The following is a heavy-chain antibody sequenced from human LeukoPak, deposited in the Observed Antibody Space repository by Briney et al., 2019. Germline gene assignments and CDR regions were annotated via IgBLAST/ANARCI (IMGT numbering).Heavy chain of an antibody. D-gene: IGHD6-19*01. CDR3: ARREQWLVGDDY. CDR2: FDPEDGET. J-gene: IGHJ4*02. V-gene: IGHV1-24*01. CDR1: GYTLTELS. Sequence: GASVKVSCKVSGYTLTELSMHWVRQAPGKGLEWMGGFDPEDGETIYAQKFQGRVTMAEDTSTDTAYMELSSLRSEDTAVYYCARREQWLVGDDYWGQGTLVTVSS.